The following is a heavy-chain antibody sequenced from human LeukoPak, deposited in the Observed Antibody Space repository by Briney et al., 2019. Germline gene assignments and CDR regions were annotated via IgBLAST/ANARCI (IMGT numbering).Heavy chain of an antibody. CDR1: GFTFGSFA. Sequence: SGGSLRLSCAASGFTFGSFAMSWVRQAPGKGLEWVSAISHSGGSTYYADSVKGRFTVSRDNSKNTLYLQMNSLRAEDTAVYYCAKEKSDGDYHFDYWGQGTLVTVSS. J-gene: IGHJ4*02. CDR2: ISHSGGST. D-gene: IGHD4-17*01. CDR3: AKEKSDGDYHFDY. V-gene: IGHV3-23*01.